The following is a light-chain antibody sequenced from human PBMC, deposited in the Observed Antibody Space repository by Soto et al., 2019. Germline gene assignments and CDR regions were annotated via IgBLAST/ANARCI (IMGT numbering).Light chain of an antibody. CDR3: QQYYSIWWT. CDR2: WAS. J-gene: IGKJ1*01. CDR1: QSVLYSSNNKNY. Sequence: DIVMTQSPDSLAVFLGERATINCKSGQSVLYSSNNKNYLAWYQQKPGQPPKLLIYWASTRQSGVPDRFSGSGSGTDFTLTISSLQAEDVAVYYCQQYYSIWWTFGQGTKVEIK. V-gene: IGKV4-1*01.